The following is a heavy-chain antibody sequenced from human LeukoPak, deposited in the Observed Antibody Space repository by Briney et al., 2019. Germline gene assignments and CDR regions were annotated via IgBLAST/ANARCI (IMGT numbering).Heavy chain of an antibody. CDR3: ARSLFRFLEWSYRSYYYYMDV. CDR2: FIPIFGTV. J-gene: IGHJ6*03. D-gene: IGHD3-3*01. V-gene: IGHV1-69*06. CDR1: GPPFTSYA. Sequence: PGKLCCTAAGPPFTSYAISSVRQSPGHGLEWRGGFIPIFGTVNYAQKFQGRVTITAHKATSTAYMELSSLRSEDTTVYYGARSLFRFLEWSYRSYYYYMDVWGKGTTVTLSS.